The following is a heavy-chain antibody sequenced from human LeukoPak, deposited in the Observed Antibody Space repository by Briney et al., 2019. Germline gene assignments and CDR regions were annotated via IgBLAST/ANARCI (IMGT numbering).Heavy chain of an antibody. V-gene: IGHV3-30-3*02. CDR3: AKYYYSALDY. CDR2: ISYDGSNK. Sequence: GGSLRLSCAASGFTFSSYTMYWVRQAPGKGLEWVAVISYDGSNKYYADSVKGRFTISRDNSKNTLYLQMNSLRAEDTAVYYCAKYYYSALDYWGQGTLVTVSS. J-gene: IGHJ4*02. CDR1: GFTFSSYT. D-gene: IGHD3-10*01.